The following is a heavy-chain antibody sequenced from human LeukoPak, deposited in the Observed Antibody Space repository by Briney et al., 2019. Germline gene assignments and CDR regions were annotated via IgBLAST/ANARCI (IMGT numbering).Heavy chain of an antibody. Sequence: SQTLSLTCTVSGASISSGSFYWSWIRRSAGKGLEWIGRIYSYGGTKYNPSLKSRVSMSADTSKNEISLTLTSVTAADTAIYYCARDGVRTEADNYFDPWGQGALVTVSS. J-gene: IGHJ5*02. V-gene: IGHV4-61*02. CDR1: GASISSGSFY. CDR2: IYSYGGT. D-gene: IGHD1-14*01. CDR3: ARDGVRTEADNYFDP.